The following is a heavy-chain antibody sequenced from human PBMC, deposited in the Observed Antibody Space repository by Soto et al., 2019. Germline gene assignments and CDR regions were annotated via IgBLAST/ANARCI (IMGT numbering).Heavy chain of an antibody. D-gene: IGHD6-13*01. CDR3: ASRNYSSSPDY. J-gene: IGHJ4*02. Sequence: QVQLQQWGAGLLKPSETLSLTCAVYGGSFSGYYWSWIRQPPGKGLEWIGEINHSGSTNYNPSLKSRVTISVDTSKNQFSLQLSSVTAADTAVYYCASRNYSSSPDYWGQGTLVTVSS. V-gene: IGHV4-34*01. CDR2: INHSGST. CDR1: GGSFSGYY.